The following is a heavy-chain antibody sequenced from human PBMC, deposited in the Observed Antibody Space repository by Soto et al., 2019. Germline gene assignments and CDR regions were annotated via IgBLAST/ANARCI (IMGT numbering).Heavy chain of an antibody. CDR2: IYDSGNT. J-gene: IGHJ3*02. CDR1: GDSISSYY. D-gene: IGHD1-26*01. CDR3: AREKDSGTYYTFDI. V-gene: IGHV4-59*01. Sequence: SETLSLTCTVSGDSISSYYWSWIRQPPGKGLEWIGNIYDSGNTNYKPSLKSRVTISIDTSKNQFSLKLISVTAADTAVYYCAREKDSGTYYTFDIWGQGTMVTVSS.